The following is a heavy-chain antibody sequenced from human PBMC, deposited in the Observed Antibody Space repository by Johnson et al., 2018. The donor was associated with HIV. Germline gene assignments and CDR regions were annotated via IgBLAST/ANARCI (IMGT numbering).Heavy chain of an antibody. CDR1: GFTFSSYA. CDR2: ISYDGSNK. CDR3: AKEPVDAFDI. V-gene: IGHV3-30-3*01. Sequence: QVQLVESGGGVVQPGRSLRLSCAASGFTFSSYAMHWVRQAPGKGLEWVAVISYDGSNKYYADSVKGRFTISRDNSKNTLYLQMNSLRAEDTAVYYCAKEPVDAFDIWGQGTMVTVSS. J-gene: IGHJ3*02.